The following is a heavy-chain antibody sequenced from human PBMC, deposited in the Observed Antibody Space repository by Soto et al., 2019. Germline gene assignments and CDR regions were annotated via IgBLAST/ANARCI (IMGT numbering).Heavy chain of an antibody. CDR1: GFIFGDYA. CDR2: ITSKRYGATA. V-gene: IGHV3-49*03. CDR3: TRLFRDGYTPPFDY. D-gene: IGHD5-12*01. Sequence: PGGSPRLSCTPSGFIFGDYAITWFRQAPGRGLECVGFITSKRYGATAEYAASVKGRFTISRDDSKSIAYLQMNSLKTDDTAIYYCTRLFRDGYTPPFDYWCQCTLVTVS. J-gene: IGHJ1*01.